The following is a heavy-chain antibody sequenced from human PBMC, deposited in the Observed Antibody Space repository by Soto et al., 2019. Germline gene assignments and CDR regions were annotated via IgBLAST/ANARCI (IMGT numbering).Heavy chain of an antibody. CDR3: AREGQWDYYDSSGYLDY. J-gene: IGHJ4*02. D-gene: IGHD3-22*01. V-gene: IGHV4-59*01. Sequence: SETLSLTCTASGGSISIYYWSWIRQPPGKGLEWIGYIYYSGSTNYNPSLKSRVTISVDTSKNQFSLKLSSVTAADTAVYYCAREGQWDYYDSSGYLDYWGQGTLVTVSS. CDR1: GGSISIYY. CDR2: IYYSGST.